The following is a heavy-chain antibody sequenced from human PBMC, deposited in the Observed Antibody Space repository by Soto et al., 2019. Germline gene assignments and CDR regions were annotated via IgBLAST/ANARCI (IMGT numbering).Heavy chain of an antibody. Sequence: QVELQQSGPGLVKASETLSLSYTVFGGSIDSYYWSWIRQAPGKGLEWIGHISDSGTTNYNPSLGSRVTISVDTSRKLFSLKLSSVTAADTAVYFCARDRWMSRANWFDPWGPGTLVTVSS. CDR2: ISDSGTT. CDR3: ARDRWMSRANWFDP. J-gene: IGHJ5*02. V-gene: IGHV4-59*12. D-gene: IGHD2-2*03. CDR1: GGSIDSYY.